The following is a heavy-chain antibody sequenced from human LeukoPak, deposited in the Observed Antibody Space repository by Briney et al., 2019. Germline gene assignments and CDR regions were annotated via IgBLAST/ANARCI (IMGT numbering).Heavy chain of an antibody. CDR1: GFTVSSYY. V-gene: IGHV3-66*01. CDR2: IYTVGTT. CDR3: ARRDSSGWYFDY. J-gene: IGHJ4*02. D-gene: IGHD6-19*01. Sequence: GGSLRVSCAASGFTVSSYYRSWVRQAPGEGLEWVSAIYTVGTTYYADSVKGRFTVSRDNSKNTLYLQMSSLRVEDTAVYYCARRDSSGWYFDYWGQGTLVTVSS.